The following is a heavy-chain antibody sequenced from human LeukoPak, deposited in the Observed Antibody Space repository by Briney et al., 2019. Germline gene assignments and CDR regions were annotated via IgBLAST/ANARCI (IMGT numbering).Heavy chain of an antibody. CDR3: ARTTWTAFDY. CDR1: GGSISSYY. D-gene: IGHD3/OR15-3a*01. Sequence: PSETLSLTCTVSGGSISSYYWSWIRQPPGKGLEWIGYIYYSGSTNYNPSLKSRVTISVDTSKNQFSLKLSSVTAADTAVYYCARTTWTAFDYWDQGTLVTVSS. J-gene: IGHJ4*02. CDR2: IYYSGST. V-gene: IGHV4-59*01.